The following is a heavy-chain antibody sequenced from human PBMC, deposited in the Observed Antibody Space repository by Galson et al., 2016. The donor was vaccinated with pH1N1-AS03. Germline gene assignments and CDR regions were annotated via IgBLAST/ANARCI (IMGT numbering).Heavy chain of an antibody. V-gene: IGHV1-69*04. CDR2: IIPIVGIT. Sequence: SVKASCKVSGGTFSSYAISWVRQAPGQGLEWMARIIPIVGITNFAQRFQGRVTTTADKSRTTAYMELSSLRFEDTAVYYCARDVNYGMDVWGQGTTVTVSS. CDR3: ARDVNYGMDV. CDR1: GGTFSSYA. J-gene: IGHJ6*02.